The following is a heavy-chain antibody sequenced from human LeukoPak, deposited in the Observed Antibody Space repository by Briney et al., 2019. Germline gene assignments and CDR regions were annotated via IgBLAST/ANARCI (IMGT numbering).Heavy chain of an antibody. V-gene: IGHV1-18*01. CDR2: INPDNGNT. J-gene: IGHJ4*02. CDR3: ATYYCSTTSCYPYFFDY. CDR1: GYPFTRYG. D-gene: IGHD2-2*01. Sequence: GASVKVSCKASGYPFTRYGISWVRQAPGRGLEWMGWINPDNGNTKYAQKFQGRVTMTTDTSTSTAHMELRSLRSDDTAVYYCATYYCSTTSCYPYFFDYWGQGTLVTVSS.